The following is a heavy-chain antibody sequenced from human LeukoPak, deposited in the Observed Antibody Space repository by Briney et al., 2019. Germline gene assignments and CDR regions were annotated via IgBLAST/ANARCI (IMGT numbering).Heavy chain of an antibody. CDR3: AREYGGSYYGSYDY. J-gene: IGHJ4*02. Sequence: GGSLRLSCAASGFTVSSNYMSWVRQAPGKGLEWVATIKQDESEKYYVDSVKGRFTISRDNSKNTLYLQMNSLRAEDTAVYYCAREYGGSYYGSYDYWGQGTLVTVSS. CDR1: GFTVSSNY. CDR2: IKQDESEK. V-gene: IGHV3-7*01. D-gene: IGHD1-26*01.